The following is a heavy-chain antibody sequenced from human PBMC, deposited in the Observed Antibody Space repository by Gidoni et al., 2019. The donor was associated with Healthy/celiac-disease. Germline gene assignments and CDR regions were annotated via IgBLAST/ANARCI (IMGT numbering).Heavy chain of an antibody. D-gene: IGHD3-10*01. V-gene: IGHV1-69*02. CDR3: ANNYYGSGSYDAFDI. CDR2: IIPILGIA. Sequence: QVQLVQSGAEVKKPGSSVKVSCKASGGTFSSYTISWVRQAPGQGLEWMGRIIPILGIANYAQKFQGRVTITADKSTSTAYMELSSLRSEDTAVYYCANNYYGSGSYDAFDIWGQGTMVTVSS. CDR1: GGTFSSYT. J-gene: IGHJ3*02.